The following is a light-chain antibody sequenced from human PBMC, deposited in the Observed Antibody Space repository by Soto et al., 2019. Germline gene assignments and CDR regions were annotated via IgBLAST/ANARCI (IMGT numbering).Light chain of an antibody. CDR2: EGS. V-gene: IGLV2-14*02. J-gene: IGLJ3*02. CDR1: SSDVGSYNV. CDR3: SSYTSSSTWV. Sequence: QSVLTQPASVSGSPGQSITISCTGTSSDVGSYNVVSWYQQHPGKGPKLMIYEGSKRPSGVSNRFSGSKSGNTASLTISGLQAEDEADYYCSSYTSSSTWVFGGGTKLTVL.